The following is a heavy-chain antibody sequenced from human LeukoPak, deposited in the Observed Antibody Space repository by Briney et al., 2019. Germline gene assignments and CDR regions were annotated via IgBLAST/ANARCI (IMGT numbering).Heavy chain of an antibody. J-gene: IGHJ6*03. CDR3: ARDLVRGYSYGLHYMDV. Sequence: SVKVSCKASGGTFSSYAISWVLQAPGQGLEWMGRIIPIFGTASYAQKFQGRVTITTDESTSTAYMEPSSLRSEDTAVYYCARDLVRGYSYGLHYMDVWGKGTTVTVSS. D-gene: IGHD5-18*01. CDR1: GGTFSSYA. V-gene: IGHV1-69*05. CDR2: IIPIFGTA.